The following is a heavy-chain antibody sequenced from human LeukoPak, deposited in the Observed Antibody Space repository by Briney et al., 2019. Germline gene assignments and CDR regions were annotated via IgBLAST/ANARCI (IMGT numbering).Heavy chain of an antibody. J-gene: IGHJ6*02. CDR1: GFTFSSYS. V-gene: IGHV3-48*01. D-gene: IGHD6-19*01. CDR2: ISSSSSTI. Sequence: GGSLRLSCAASGFTFSSYSMNWVRQAPGKGLEWVSYISSSSSTIYYADSVKGRFTISRDNAKNSLYLQMNSLRAEDTAVYYCAKDRGVAVAGTHYYGMDVWGQGTTVTVSS. CDR3: AKDRGVAVAGTHYYGMDV.